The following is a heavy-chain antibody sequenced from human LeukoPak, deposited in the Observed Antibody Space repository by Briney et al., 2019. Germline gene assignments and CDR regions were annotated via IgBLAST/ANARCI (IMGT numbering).Heavy chain of an antibody. J-gene: IGHJ4*02. V-gene: IGHV1-2*02. CDR1: GYTFTDYY. CDR3: ARPFIETPSLGALDY. D-gene: IGHD4-23*01. Sequence: ASVTVSCKASGYTFTDYYIHWVQQAPGQGLEWMGWINPDSGGTNYAQNFQGRVTMTRDTSISTAYMELSRLRSDDTAVYYCARPFIETPSLGALDYWGQGTLVTVSS. CDR2: INPDSGGT.